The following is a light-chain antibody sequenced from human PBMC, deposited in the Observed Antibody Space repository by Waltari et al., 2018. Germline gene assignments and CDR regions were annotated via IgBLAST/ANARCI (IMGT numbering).Light chain of an antibody. CDR1: SGHSSYI. Sequence: QPVLTQSSSASASLGSSVKLTCPLSSGHSSYIIAWPQQQPGKAPRYLMKLEGSGSYNKGSGVPDRFSGSSSGADRYLTISNLQSEDEADYYCETWDSNTWVFGGGTKLTGL. CDR2: LEGSGSY. J-gene: IGLJ3*02. V-gene: IGLV4-60*03. CDR3: ETWDSNTWV.